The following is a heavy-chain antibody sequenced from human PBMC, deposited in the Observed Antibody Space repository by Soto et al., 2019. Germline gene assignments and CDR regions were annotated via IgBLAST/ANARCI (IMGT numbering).Heavy chain of an antibody. Sequence: SETLSLTCAVYGGSFSGYYWSWIRQPPGKGLEWIGEINHSGSTNYNPSLKSRVTISVDTSKNQFSLKLSSVTAADTAVYYCAREKHSSLDAPATNWGQGTLVTVSS. D-gene: IGHD6-6*01. J-gene: IGHJ4*02. V-gene: IGHV4-34*01. CDR1: GGSFSGYY. CDR3: AREKHSSLDAPATN. CDR2: INHSGST.